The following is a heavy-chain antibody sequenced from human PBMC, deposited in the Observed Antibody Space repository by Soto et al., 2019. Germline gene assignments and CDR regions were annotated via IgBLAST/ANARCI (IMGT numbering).Heavy chain of an antibody. CDR1: GGSFSGYY. CDR3: ARDKITGLLDY. D-gene: IGHD2-8*02. V-gene: IGHV4-34*01. Sequence: QVQLQQWGAGLLKPSETLSLTCAVYGGSFSGYYWTWIRQPPGTGLEWIGEINHSGSTNYNPSLKSRVTTSVDTYKHQFSLKLTSVTAADTAVYYCARDKITGLLDYWGQGTLVTVSS. CDR2: INHSGST. J-gene: IGHJ4*02.